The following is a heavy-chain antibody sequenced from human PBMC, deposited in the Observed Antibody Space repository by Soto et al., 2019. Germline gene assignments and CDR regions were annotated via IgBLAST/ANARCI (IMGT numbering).Heavy chain of an antibody. CDR3: TTASRYCSGANCFTFDY. J-gene: IGHJ4*02. D-gene: IGHD2-15*01. CDR2: FSSGGGGT. V-gene: IGHV3-23*01. CDR1: GFSFSNYV. Sequence: PAGSLRLSCTASGFSFSNYVISWVRQDPGKGLEWVSTFSSGGGGTYYADPVKRRFTISKDNSRNTLSLQLNSLTVANPPDYTCTTASRYCSGANCFTFDYWGLGTLGTVSS.